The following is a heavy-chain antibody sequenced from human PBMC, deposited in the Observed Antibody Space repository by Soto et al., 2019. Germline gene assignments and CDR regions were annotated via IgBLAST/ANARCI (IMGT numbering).Heavy chain of an antibody. CDR2: IYYSGST. D-gene: IGHD3-3*01. V-gene: IGHV4-30-4*01. CDR3: ARERIRFLEWLLYRAHDAFDI. CDR1: GGSISSGDYY. Sequence: SETLSLTCTVSGGSISSGDYYWSWIRQPPGKGLEWIGYIYYSGSTYYNPSLKSRVTISVDTSKDQFSLKLSSVTAADTAVYYCARERIRFLEWLLYRAHDAFDIWGQGTMVTVSS. J-gene: IGHJ3*02.